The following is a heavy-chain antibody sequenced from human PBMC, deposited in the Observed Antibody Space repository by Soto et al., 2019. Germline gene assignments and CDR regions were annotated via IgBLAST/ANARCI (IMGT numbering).Heavy chain of an antibody. J-gene: IGHJ4*02. CDR2: IYYSGST. CDR3: ARERVIPLWHKGGIDY. CDR1: GGSISSGGYY. D-gene: IGHD5-18*01. Sequence: QVQLQESGPGLVKPSQTLSLTCTVSGGSISSGGYYWSWIRQHPGKGLEWIGYIYYSGSTYYNPSLKIRVTISADTSKHQCSLKLSSVTAADTAVYYCARERVIPLWHKGGIDYWGQGTLVTVSS. V-gene: IGHV4-31*03.